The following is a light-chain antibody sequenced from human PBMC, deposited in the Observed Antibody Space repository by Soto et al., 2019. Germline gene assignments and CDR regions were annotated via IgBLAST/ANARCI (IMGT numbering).Light chain of an antibody. V-gene: IGLV2-8*01. CDR3: TSYAGSNNFFYV. J-gene: IGLJ1*01. CDR2: EVS. Sequence: QSALTQPPSASGSPGQSVTISCTGTSSDVGGYNYVSWYQQHPGKAPKLMIYEVSKRPSGVPDRFSGSKSGNTAFLTVSGLQAEDEADYYCTSYAGSNNFFYVFGTGTKVTVL. CDR1: SSDVGGYNY.